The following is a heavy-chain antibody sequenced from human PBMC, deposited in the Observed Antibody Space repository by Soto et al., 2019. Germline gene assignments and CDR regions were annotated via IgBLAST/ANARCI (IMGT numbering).Heavy chain of an antibody. CDR2: IYYSGNT. V-gene: IGHV4-59*01. CDR3: ARDQGVLELQNYYYYGMDF. J-gene: IGHJ6*02. Sequence: SETLSLTCTVSGGSLSPIYWTWIRQPPGKGLEWIGYIYYSGNTNYNPSLKSRVTISVDTSKNQFSLKLSSVTAADTAVYYCARDQGVLELQNYYYYGMDFWGQGTTVTVSS. CDR1: GGSLSPIY. D-gene: IGHD1-7*01.